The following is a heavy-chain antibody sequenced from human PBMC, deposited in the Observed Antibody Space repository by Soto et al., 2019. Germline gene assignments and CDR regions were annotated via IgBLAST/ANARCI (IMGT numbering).Heavy chain of an antibody. Sequence: EVQLVESGGGLGQPGGSLRISCVASGFTFSSYWMHWVRQAPGKGLVWVSSISNDGSSIYADPVKGRFTISRDNAKNTRYLQMNSLRAEDTDVYYCARLPNKSPQNWGQGTLVIDSP. J-gene: IGHJ1*01. V-gene: IGHV3-74*01. CDR1: GFTFSSYW. CDR2: ISNDGSS. CDR3: ARLPNKSPQN.